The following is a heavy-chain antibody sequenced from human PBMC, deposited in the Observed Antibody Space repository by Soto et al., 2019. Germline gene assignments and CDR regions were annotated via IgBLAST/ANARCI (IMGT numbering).Heavy chain of an antibody. CDR1: GGSISSGGYY. V-gene: IGHV4-31*03. J-gene: IGHJ4*02. CDR3: ARGRYYDCWIGYSPEPPFDD. D-gene: IGHD3-3*01. CDR2: IYYSGST. Sequence: TLSLTCTVSGGSISSGGYYWRWIRHHPGKGLEWIGYIYYSGSTYYNPSLKSRVTISVDTSKNQFSLKLSSVTAADTAVYYCARGRYYDCWIGYSPEPPFDDWGQGTLVTVSS.